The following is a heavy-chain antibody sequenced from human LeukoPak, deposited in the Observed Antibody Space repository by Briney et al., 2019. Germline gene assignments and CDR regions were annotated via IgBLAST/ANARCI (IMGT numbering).Heavy chain of an antibody. CDR3: AREEGADYDSSGYYRDY. D-gene: IGHD3-22*01. Sequence: ASVKVSCKASGYTFTGYYMHWVRQAPGQGLEWMGIINPSGGSTSYAQKFQGRVTMTRDTSTSTVYMELSSLRSEDTAVYYCAREEGADYDSSGYYRDYWGQGTLVTVSS. V-gene: IGHV1-46*01. CDR1: GYTFTGYY. J-gene: IGHJ4*02. CDR2: INPSGGST.